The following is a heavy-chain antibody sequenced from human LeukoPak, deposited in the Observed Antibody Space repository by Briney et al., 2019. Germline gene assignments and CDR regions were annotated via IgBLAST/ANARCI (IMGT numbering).Heavy chain of an antibody. CDR3: ARWLAGGNWFDP. D-gene: IGHD6-19*01. J-gene: IGHJ5*02. CDR1: GFSLSTSGVG. V-gene: IGHV2-5*02. CDR2: IYWDDDK. Sequence: ESGPTLVKPTQTLTLTCTFSGFSLSTSGVGVGWIRRPPGKALEWLALIYWDDDKRYSPSLKSRLTITKDTSKNQVVLTMTNMDPVDTATYYCARWLAGGNWFDPWGQGTLVTVSS.